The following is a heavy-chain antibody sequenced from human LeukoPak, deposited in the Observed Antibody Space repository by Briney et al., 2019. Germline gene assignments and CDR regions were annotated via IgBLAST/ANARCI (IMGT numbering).Heavy chain of an antibody. V-gene: IGHV3-23*01. Sequence: GGSLRLSCAASGFTFSNYAMSWVRQAPGKGLEWVSTINNSGGSTYYADSVKGRFTISRDNSKNTLYLQMNSLRAEDTAVYYCAKTAGTKWEKDAFDIWGQGTMVTVSS. CDR2: INNSGGST. CDR3: AKTAGTKWEKDAFDI. J-gene: IGHJ3*02. CDR1: GFTFSNYA. D-gene: IGHD1-26*01.